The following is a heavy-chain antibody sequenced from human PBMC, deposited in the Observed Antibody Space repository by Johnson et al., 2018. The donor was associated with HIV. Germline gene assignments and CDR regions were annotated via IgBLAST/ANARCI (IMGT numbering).Heavy chain of an antibody. D-gene: IGHD1-26*01. J-gene: IGHJ3*02. Sequence: QVQLVESGGVVVQPGRSLRLSCAASGFTFSSMHWDRQAPGKGLEWVAVISHDGSNKYYADSVKGRFTISRDNSKNTLYLQMNSLRAEDTAVYYCARASQWGLDFDAFDIWVQGTMVTVSS. V-gene: IGHV3-30*04. CDR2: ISHDGSNK. CDR1: GFTFSS. CDR3: ARASQWGLDFDAFDI.